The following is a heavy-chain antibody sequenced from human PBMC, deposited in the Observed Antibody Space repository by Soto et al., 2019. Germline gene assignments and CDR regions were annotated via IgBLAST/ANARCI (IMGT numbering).Heavy chain of an antibody. CDR3: ARVTYYDFWSGSDAFDI. CDR1: GYTFTSYD. CDR2: MNPNSGNT. Sequence: GASEKVSCKASGYTFTSYDINWVRQATGQGLEWMGWMNPNSGNTGYAQEFQGRVTMTRNTSISTAYMELSSLRSEDTAVYYCARVTYYDFWSGSDAFDIWGQGTMVTVS. V-gene: IGHV1-8*01. D-gene: IGHD3-3*01. J-gene: IGHJ3*02.